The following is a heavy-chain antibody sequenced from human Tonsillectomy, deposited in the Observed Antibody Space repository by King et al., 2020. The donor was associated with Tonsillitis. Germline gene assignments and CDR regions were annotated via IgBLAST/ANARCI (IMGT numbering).Heavy chain of an antibody. CDR2: ISYDGSNK. D-gene: IGHD6-13*01. V-gene: IGHV3-30*04. J-gene: IGHJ3*02. Sequence: QLVQSGGGVVQPGRSLRLSCAASGFTFSSYAMHWVRQAPGKGLEWVAVISYDGSNKYYADSVKGRFTISRDNSKNTLYLQMNSLRAEDTVVYYCAREGRAAGDAFDIWGQGTMVTVSS. CDR3: AREGRAAGDAFDI. CDR1: GFTFSSYA.